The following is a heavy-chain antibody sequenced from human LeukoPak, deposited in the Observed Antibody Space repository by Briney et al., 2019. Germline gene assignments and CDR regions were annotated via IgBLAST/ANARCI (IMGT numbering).Heavy chain of an antibody. CDR3: ARRLGGYTNFDY. CDR2: ISHSGTT. D-gene: IGHD3-16*01. V-gene: IGHV4-34*01. CDR1: GGSFSGYY. Sequence: PSETLSLTSAVYGGSFSGYYWSWIRQPPGKGREGIGEISHSGTTSYNTSLKSRVSISVDPSKNQFSLRMFFVTVADTAVYYCARRLGGYTNFDYWGHGNMVTVSS. J-gene: IGHJ4*01.